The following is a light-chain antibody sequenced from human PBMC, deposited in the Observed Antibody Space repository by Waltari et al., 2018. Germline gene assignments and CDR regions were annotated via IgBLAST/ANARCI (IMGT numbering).Light chain of an antibody. CDR2: DDS. CDR3: KVWDSSSDHWV. CDR1: NIGSKS. J-gene: IGLJ3*02. Sequence: SYVLTQPPSVSVAPGKTARITCGGNNIGSKSVHWYQQKPGQAPVLVIYDDSDRPSGIPERFSGSNSGNTATLTISSVEAGDEADYYGKVWDSSSDHWVFGGGTKLTVL. V-gene: IGLV3-21*04.